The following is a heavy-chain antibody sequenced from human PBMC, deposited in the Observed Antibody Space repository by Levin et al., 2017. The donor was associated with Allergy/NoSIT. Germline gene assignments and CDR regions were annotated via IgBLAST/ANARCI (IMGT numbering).Heavy chain of an antibody. CDR1: GGSFSGYY. CDR2: INHSGST. J-gene: IGHJ5*02. Sequence: PGGSLRLSCAVYGGSFSGYYWSWIRQPPGKGLEWIGEINHSGSTNYNPSLKSRVTISVDTSKNQFSLKLSSVTAADTAVYYCARDRNKANVIAARPSWFDPWGQGTLVTVSS. D-gene: IGHD6-6*01. CDR3: ARDRNKANVIAARPSWFDP. V-gene: IGHV4-34*01.